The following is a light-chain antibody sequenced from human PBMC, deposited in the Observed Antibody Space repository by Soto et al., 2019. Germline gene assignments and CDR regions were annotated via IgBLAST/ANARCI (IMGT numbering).Light chain of an antibody. Sequence: QSALTQPASVSGSPGQSITISCTGTSSDVGGYNYVSWYQQHPGKAPKLMIYEVSNRPSGVSNRFSGSKSGNTASLTISGLQAEDEDDYYCSSYTSSSTLVVFCGGTKLTVL. CDR1: SSDVGGYNY. V-gene: IGLV2-14*01. CDR3: SSYTSSSTLVV. CDR2: EVS. J-gene: IGLJ2*01.